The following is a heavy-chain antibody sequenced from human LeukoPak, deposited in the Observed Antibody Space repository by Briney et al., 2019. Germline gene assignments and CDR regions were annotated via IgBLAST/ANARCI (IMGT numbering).Heavy chain of an antibody. V-gene: IGHV1-18*01. CDR3: ARWSANYDILTGYSTSV. Sequence: ASVKVSCKASGYTFTSYGISWVRQAPGQGLEWMGWISAYNGNTNYAQKLQGRVTMTTDTSISTAYMELSRLRSDDTAVYYCARWSANYDILTGYSTSVWGQGTLVTVSS. J-gene: IGHJ4*02. CDR2: ISAYNGNT. CDR1: GYTFTSYG. D-gene: IGHD3-9*01.